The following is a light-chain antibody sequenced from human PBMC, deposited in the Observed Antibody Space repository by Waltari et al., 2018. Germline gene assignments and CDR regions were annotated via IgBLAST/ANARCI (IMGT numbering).Light chain of an antibody. V-gene: IGKV3-11*01. CDR1: QSVTNY. CDR2: DVS. CDR3: QHRSSRPLA. J-gene: IGKJ4*01. Sequence: EIVLTQSPVTLSLSPVERATLSCRASQSVTNYLGWYQQKPGQAPTLLIYDVSNRATATPARFSGSGSGTDFTLTISSRQPEDFAVYYCQHRSSRPLAFGGGTKVEIK.